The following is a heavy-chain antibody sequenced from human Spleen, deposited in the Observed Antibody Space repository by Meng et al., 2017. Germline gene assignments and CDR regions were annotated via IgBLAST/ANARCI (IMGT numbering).Heavy chain of an antibody. D-gene: IGHD3-3*01. CDR1: GGSFSGFY. CDR2: INHSGST. J-gene: IGHJ5*02. Sequence: SQTRSLTGGVFGGSFSGFYWSWIRQPPGKGLEWIGEINHSGSTYYNRSLKSRVAISVDTSKNQFSLKMNSVTAADTAVYYCARRPGGIGSGRRVWFDPWSQGTLVTVSS. V-gene: IGHV4-34*01. CDR3: ARRPGGIGSGRRVWFDP.